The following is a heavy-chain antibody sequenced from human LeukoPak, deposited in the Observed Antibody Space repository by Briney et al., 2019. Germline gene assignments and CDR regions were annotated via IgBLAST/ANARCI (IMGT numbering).Heavy chain of an antibody. D-gene: IGHD4-17*01. V-gene: IGHV5-10-1*01. Sequence: GESLKISCRASGNSFTTYYIGWVRQMPGTGPEWMGSIDPSDSYTKYSPSFQGHVTISADKSISTAYLQWSSLKASDTAMYYCARHRIYTVTSALDYWGQGTLVTVSP. J-gene: IGHJ4*02. CDR2: IDPSDSYT. CDR3: ARHRIYTVTSALDY. CDR1: GNSFTTYY.